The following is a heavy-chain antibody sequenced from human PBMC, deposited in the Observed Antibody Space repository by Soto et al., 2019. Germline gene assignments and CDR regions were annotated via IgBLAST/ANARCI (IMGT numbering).Heavy chain of an antibody. CDR3: ARDVS. CDR2: IKPDGRER. Sequence: EVKLVESGGGLVQRGGSLRLSCAASGFTFSNFWMSWVRQAPGEGLEGVASIKPDGRERDYVDAVRGRFTISRDNAKNSLYLQMKSLRADDTAIYYCARDVSWGQGSLVSVSS. J-gene: IGHJ4*02. V-gene: IGHV3-7*05. CDR1: GFTFSNFW.